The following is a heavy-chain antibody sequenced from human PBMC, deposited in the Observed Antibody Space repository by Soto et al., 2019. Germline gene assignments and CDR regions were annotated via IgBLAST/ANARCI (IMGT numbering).Heavy chain of an antibody. CDR3: ARGGWSMDV. Sequence: ETLSLTCTISGASISSLYWSWVRQPPGKGLEWIGYIHYSGSTNYNPSLKSRVTILVDTSKNQFSLRLSSVTAADTAVYYCARGGWSMDVWGQGTTVTVSS. V-gene: IGHV4-59*11. CDR1: GASISSLY. J-gene: IGHJ6*02. D-gene: IGHD2-15*01. CDR2: IHYSGST.